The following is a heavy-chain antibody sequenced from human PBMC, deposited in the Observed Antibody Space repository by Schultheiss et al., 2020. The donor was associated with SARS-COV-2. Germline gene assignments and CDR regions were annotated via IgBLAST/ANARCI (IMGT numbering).Heavy chain of an antibody. CDR3: AKDIIGYSSSWGGAFDI. Sequence: SETLSLTCTVSGGSISSYYWSWIRQPPGKGLEWIGEINHSGSTNYNPSLKSRVTISVDTSKNQFSLKLSSVTAADTAVYYCAKDIIGYSSSWGGAFDIWGQGTMVTVSS. CDR1: GGSISSYY. D-gene: IGHD6-13*01. V-gene: IGHV4-59*12. CDR2: INHSGST. J-gene: IGHJ3*02.